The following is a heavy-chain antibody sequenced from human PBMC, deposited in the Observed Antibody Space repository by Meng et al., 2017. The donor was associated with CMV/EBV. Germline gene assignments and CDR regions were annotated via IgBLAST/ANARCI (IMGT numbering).Heavy chain of an antibody. V-gene: IGHV4-30-4*08. CDR1: GGSISSGDYY. CDR3: ARAQYSSSCDY. Sequence: QVEMQRSRPGLVKPHQTLSLTCTVSGGSISSGDYYWSWIRQPPGKGLEWIGYIYYSGSTYYNPSLKSRVTISVDTSKNQFSLKLSSVTAADTAVYYCARAQYSSSCDYWGQGTLVTVSS. J-gene: IGHJ4*02. CDR2: IYYSGST. D-gene: IGHD6-13*01.